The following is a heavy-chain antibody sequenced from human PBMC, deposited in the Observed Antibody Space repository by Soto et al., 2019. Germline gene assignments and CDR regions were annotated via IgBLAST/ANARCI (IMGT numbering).Heavy chain of an antibody. J-gene: IGHJ4*02. CDR3: ARDSRFIVATGFLPYYFDS. D-gene: IGHD5-12*01. CDR1: GYTFTSYA. CDR2: INAGNGNT. Sequence: KLGASVKVSCKAFGYTFTSYAMHWVRQAPGQRLEWMGWINAGNGNTKHSQKFQGRVTITRDTSASTAYMELSSLRSEDTAVYYCARDSRFIVATGFLPYYFDSWGQGTLVTVSS. V-gene: IGHV1-3*01.